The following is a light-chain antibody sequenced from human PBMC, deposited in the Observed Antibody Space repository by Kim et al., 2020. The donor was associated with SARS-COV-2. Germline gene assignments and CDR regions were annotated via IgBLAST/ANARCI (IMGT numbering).Light chain of an antibody. V-gene: IGLV3-19*01. Sequence: VALGQTVRITCQGDSHRRYYASWYQQKPGQAPVLVIYGKNNRPSGIPDRFSGSSSGNTASLTITGAQAEEEADYYCKSRDSSGKVVFGGGTQLTVL. J-gene: IGLJ2*01. CDR2: GKN. CDR1: SHRRYY. CDR3: KSRDSSGKVV.